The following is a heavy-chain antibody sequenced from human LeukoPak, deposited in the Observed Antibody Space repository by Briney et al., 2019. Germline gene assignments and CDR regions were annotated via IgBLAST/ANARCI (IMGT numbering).Heavy chain of an antibody. V-gene: IGHV1-69*05. CDR3: ARERYYNDYYDSSVLDI. CDR2: IIPIFGTA. CDR1: GYTFTSYD. Sequence: ASVKVSCKASGYTFTSYDINWVRQAPGQGLEWMGRIIPIFGTANYAQKFQGRVTITTDESTSTAYMELSSLRSGDTAVYYCARERYYNDYYDSSVLDIWGQGTMVTVSS. J-gene: IGHJ3*02. D-gene: IGHD3-22*01.